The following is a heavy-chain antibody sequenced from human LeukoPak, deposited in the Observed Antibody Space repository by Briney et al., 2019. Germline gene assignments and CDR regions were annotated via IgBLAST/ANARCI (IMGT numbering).Heavy chain of an antibody. V-gene: IGHV4-59*01. CDR2: IYYSGST. Sequence: SETLSLTCTVSGGSISSYYWSWIRQPPGKGLEWIGYIYYSGSTNYNPSLKSRVIISVDTSKNQFSLKLSSVTAADTAVYYCARSDYQLLDYYYGMDVWGQGTTVTVSS. CDR1: GGSISSYY. CDR3: ARSDYQLLDYYYGMDV. D-gene: IGHD2-2*01. J-gene: IGHJ6*02.